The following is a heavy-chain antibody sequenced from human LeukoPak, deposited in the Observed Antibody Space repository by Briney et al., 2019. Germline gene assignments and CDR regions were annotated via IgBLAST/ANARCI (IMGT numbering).Heavy chain of an antibody. D-gene: IGHD1-26*01. J-gene: IGHJ6*03. CDR3: ARDLWGVGATTSSYYYYYMDV. CDR1: GYSFTSYG. V-gene: IGHV1-18*01. CDR2: ISAYNGNT. Sequence: GESLKISCKGSGYSFTSYGISWVRQAPGQGLEWMGWISAYNGNTNYAQKLQGRVTMTTDTSTSTAYMELRSLRSDDTAVYYCARDLWGVGATTSSYYYYYMDVWGKGTTVTISS.